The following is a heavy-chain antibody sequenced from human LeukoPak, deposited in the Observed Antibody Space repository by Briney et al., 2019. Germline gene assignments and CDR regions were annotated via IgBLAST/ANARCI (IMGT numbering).Heavy chain of an antibody. V-gene: IGHV4-34*01. CDR3: AREGYGLRFDY. CDR2: INHSGST. D-gene: IGHD3-16*01. J-gene: IGHJ4*02. CDR1: GGSFSGYY. Sequence: PSETLSLTCAVYGGSFSGYYWSWIRQPPGKGLEWIGEINHSGSTNYNPSLKSRVTISVDTSKNQSSLKLSSVTAADTAVYYCAREGYGLRFDYWGQGTLVTVSS.